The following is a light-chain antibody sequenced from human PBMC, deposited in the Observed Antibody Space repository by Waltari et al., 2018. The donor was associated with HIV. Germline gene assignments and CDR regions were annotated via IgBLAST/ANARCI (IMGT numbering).Light chain of an antibody. Sequence: QSVLTQPPSASGTPGQRVTISCSGSSSNIGSNYVYWYQQLPGTAPKLLIYRNNQRPSGVTDRVSGSKSGTSASLAISGLRSEDEADYYCAAWDDSLSGLVFGGGTKLTVL. CDR1: SSNIGSNY. CDR3: AAWDDSLSGLV. V-gene: IGLV1-47*01. CDR2: RNN. J-gene: IGLJ2*01.